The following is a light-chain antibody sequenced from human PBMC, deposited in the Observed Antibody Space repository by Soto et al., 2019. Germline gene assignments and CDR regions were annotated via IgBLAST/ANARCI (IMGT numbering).Light chain of an antibody. J-gene: IGLJ2*01. CDR2: EGS. Sequence: QSVLTQPASVSGSPGQSITISCTGTSSDVGSYNLVSWYQQHPGKAPKLMIYEGSKRPSGVSNRFSGSKSGNTASLTISGLQAEDEADYYCCSYAGSSTFLFRGGTKLTVL. V-gene: IGLV2-23*01. CDR3: CSYAGSSTFL. CDR1: SSDVGSYNL.